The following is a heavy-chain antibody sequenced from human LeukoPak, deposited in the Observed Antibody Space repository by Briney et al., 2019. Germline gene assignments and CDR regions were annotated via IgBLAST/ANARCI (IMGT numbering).Heavy chain of an antibody. V-gene: IGHV3-64*01. J-gene: IGHJ4*02. CDR2: ISSNGGST. CDR3: AREPEWELPGGDY. Sequence: TGGSLRLSCAASGFTFSSYAMHWVRQAPGKGLEYVSAISSNGGSTYYANSVKGRFTISRDNSKNTLYLQMGSLRAEDMAVYYCAREPEWELPGGDYWGQGTLVTVSS. D-gene: IGHD1-26*01. CDR1: GFTFSSYA.